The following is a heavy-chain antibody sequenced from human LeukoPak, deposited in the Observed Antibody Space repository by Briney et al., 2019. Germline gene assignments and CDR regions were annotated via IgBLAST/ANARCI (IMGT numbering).Heavy chain of an antibody. D-gene: IGHD1-26*01. CDR2: IYSSGRT. CDR1: GGSISGYY. Sequence: SETLSHTCTVSGGSISGYYWTWIRQPAGKGLEWIGRIYSSGRTNYNPSLKSRVTMSVDTSKNQFSLKLSSVTAADTALYYCARENGNYYYYMDVWGKGTTVTVSS. CDR3: ARENGNYYYYMDV. J-gene: IGHJ6*03. V-gene: IGHV4-4*07.